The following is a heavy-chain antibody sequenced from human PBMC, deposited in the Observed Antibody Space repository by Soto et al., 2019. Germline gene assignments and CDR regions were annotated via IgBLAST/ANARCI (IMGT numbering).Heavy chain of an antibody. CDR2: IYYSGST. Sequence: SETLSLTCTVSGGSISSYYWSWIRQPPGKGLEWIGYIYYSGSTNYNPSLKSRVTISVDTSKNQFSLKLSSVTAADTAVYYCAREDVLSTDKKGDWFDPWGQGTLVTVSS. D-gene: IGHD3-10*02. CDR3: AREDVLSTDKKGDWFDP. J-gene: IGHJ5*02. V-gene: IGHV4-59*01. CDR1: GGSISSYY.